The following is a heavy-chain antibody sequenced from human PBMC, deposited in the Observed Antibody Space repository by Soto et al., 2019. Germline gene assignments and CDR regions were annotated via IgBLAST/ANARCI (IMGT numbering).Heavy chain of an antibody. CDR1: GYTFTSYD. D-gene: IGHD3-16*01. CDR3: ARGXSXXXXXXYVSNNWFDP. Sequence: QVQLVQSGAEVKKPGASVKVSCKASGYTFTSYDINWVRQATGQGLEWMGWMNPNSGNTGYAQKFQGRVTMTSNTSISTAYMELSSLRSEDTAVYYCARGXSXXXXXXYVSNNWFDPWGQGTLVTXSS. CDR2: MNPNSGNT. J-gene: IGHJ5*02. V-gene: IGHV1-8*01.